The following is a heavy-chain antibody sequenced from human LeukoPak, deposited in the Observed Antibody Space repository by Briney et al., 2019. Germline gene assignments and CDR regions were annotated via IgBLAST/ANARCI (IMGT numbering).Heavy chain of an antibody. J-gene: IGHJ4*02. CDR3: AKEDTVAGTTDY. D-gene: IGHD6-19*01. CDR1: GFTFSSYG. CDR2: ISYDGSNK. V-gene: IGHV3-30*18. Sequence: GGSLRLSCAASGFTFSSYGMHWVRQAPGKGLEWVAVISYDGSNKYYADSVKGRFTISRDNSKNTLYLQMNSLRAEDTAVCYCAKEDTVAGTTDYWGQGTLVTVSS.